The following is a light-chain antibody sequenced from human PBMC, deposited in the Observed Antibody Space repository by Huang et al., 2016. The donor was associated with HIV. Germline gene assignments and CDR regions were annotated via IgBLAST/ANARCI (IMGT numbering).Light chain of an antibody. CDR1: PSISSY. V-gene: IGKV1-39*01. Sequence: DIQMTQSPSSLSASVGDRVTITCRASPSISSYLNWYQQKPGKAPKLLIYAASSLQRGVPSRFSGSGSGTDFTLTISSLQPEDFATYYCQQSYSTPLTFGGGTKVEIK. CDR2: AAS. J-gene: IGKJ4*01. CDR3: QQSYSTPLT.